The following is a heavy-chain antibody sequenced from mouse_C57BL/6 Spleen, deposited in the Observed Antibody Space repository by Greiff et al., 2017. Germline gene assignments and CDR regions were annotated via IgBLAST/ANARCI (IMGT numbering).Heavy chain of an antibody. CDR3: ARGVTTGVYFDY. J-gene: IGHJ2*01. CDR2: IYPGDGDT. D-gene: IGHD2-2*01. V-gene: IGHV1-82*01. Sequence: VMLVESGPELVKPGASVKIPCKASGYAFSSSWMNWVKQRPGKGLEWIGRIYPGDGDTNYNGKFKGKATLTAYKSSSTAYMQLSSLTSEDSAVYFCARGVTTGVYFDYWGQGTTLTVSS. CDR1: GYAFSSSW.